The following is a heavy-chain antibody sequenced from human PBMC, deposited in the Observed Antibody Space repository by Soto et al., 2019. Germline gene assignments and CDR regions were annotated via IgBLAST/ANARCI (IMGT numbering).Heavy chain of an antibody. CDR3: ATLPPRIELTVLPIPT. CDR2: MYHSGST. J-gene: IGHJ4*02. CDR1: GGSISSTNW. V-gene: IGHV4-4*02. D-gene: IGHD2-2*02. Sequence: QVQLRQSGPGLVKPSGTLSLTCAVSGGSISSTNWWSWVRQSPGKGLEWIGEMYHSGSTNYNPSLRGRVTTSVDKSNNQFSLKIRSVTAADTAIYYCATLPPRIELTVLPIPTWGQGTLVTVSS.